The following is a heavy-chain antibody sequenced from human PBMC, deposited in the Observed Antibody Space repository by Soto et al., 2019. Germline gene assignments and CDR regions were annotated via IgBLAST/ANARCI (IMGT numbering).Heavy chain of an antibody. Sequence: ASVKVSCKASGYTFTGYYMHWVRQATGQGLEWLGWISANNGNANYAQKFQGRVTMTTDTSTNTAYMGLRSLRSDDTAVYYCARSGYCSSTSCRTTPGDSDIWGQGTMVTVSS. CDR2: ISANNGNA. CDR3: ARSGYCSSTSCRTTPGDSDI. J-gene: IGHJ3*02. CDR1: GYTFTGYY. D-gene: IGHD2-2*01. V-gene: IGHV1-18*04.